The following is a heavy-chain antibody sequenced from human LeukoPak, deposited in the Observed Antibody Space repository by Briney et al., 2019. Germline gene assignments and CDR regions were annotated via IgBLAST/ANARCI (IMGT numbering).Heavy chain of an antibody. J-gene: IGHJ4*02. V-gene: IGHV3-21*01. D-gene: IGHD3-22*01. Sequence: PGGSLRLSCAASGFTFSSYSMNWVRQAPGKGLEWVSSISSSSSYIYYADSVKGRFTISRDNAKNSLYLQMNSLRAEDTAVYYCARHPYDSSGYYDYWGQGTLVTVSS. CDR3: ARHPYDSSGYYDY. CDR2: ISSSSSYI. CDR1: GFTFSSYS.